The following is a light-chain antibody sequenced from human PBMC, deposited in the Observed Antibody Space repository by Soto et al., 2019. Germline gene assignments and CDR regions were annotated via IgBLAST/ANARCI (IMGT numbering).Light chain of an antibody. CDR2: DVS. V-gene: IGLV2-14*03. Sequence: QSALTQPASVSVSPGQSITISCTGTSSDVGGYNYVSWYQQHPGKAPKLMIYDVSNRPSGVSNRFSGSRSGNTASLTISGLQAGDEAHYYCSSYTGSTTLVVFGGGTKLTVL. CDR1: SSDVGGYNY. CDR3: SSYTGSTTLVV. J-gene: IGLJ2*01.